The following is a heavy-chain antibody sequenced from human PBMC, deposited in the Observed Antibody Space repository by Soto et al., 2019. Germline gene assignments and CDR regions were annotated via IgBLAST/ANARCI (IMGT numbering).Heavy chain of an antibody. CDR2: ISYDGSKK. V-gene: IGHV3-30*18. Sequence: QVYLVESGGGVVQPGRSLRLSCAVSGLTFSSYGMHWVRQAPGKGLEWVAVISYDGSKKYYADSVKGRFTISRDNSKNTVYLQMNSLRPEDTGVYYCAKSSTAEYYYYGMDVWGQGTTVTVSS. D-gene: IGHD4-4*01. CDR3: AKSSTAEYYYYGMDV. J-gene: IGHJ6*02. CDR1: GLTFSSYG.